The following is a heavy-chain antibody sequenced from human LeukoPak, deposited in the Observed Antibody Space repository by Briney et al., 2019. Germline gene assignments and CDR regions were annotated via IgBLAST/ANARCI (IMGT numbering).Heavy chain of an antibody. J-gene: IGHJ4*02. D-gene: IGHD3-10*01. Sequence: SETLSLTCTVSGGSISSGSYYWSWIRQPAGTGLEWIGRIYTSGSTNYNPSLKSRVTISVDTSKNQFSLKLSPVTAADTAVYYCARGGSGSYYIDYWGQGTLVTVSS. CDR3: ARGGSGSYYIDY. CDR2: IYTSGST. V-gene: IGHV4-61*02. CDR1: GGSISSGSYY.